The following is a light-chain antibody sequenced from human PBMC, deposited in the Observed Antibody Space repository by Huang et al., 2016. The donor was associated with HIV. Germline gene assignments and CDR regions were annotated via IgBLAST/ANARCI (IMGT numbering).Light chain of an antibody. CDR2: WAS. CDR3: QQYYSSPQT. Sequence: DIIMTQSPDSLAVSLGERATLNCRSSQSVYSSSTSKDYMAWFQQKPGQPPRLLLFWASAREAGVPDRFTGSGSGTHFTLTIGSLEAEDAAIYYCQQYYSSPQTFGQGTRV. J-gene: IGKJ1*01. V-gene: IGKV4-1*01. CDR1: QSVYSSSTSKDY.